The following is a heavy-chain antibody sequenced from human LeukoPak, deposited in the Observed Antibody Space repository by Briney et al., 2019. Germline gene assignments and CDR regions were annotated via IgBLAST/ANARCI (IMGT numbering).Heavy chain of an antibody. CDR1: GFTFSSYA. V-gene: IGHV3-23*01. D-gene: IGHD4-17*01. CDR3: AKEVALDYGDSGGFDY. Sequence: GGSLRLSCAASGFTFSSYAMSWVRQAPGKGLEWVSDISGSGGSTYYADSVKGRFTISRDNSKNTLYLQMNSLRAEDTAVYYCAKEVALDYGDSGGFDYWGQGTLVTVSS. CDR2: ISGSGGST. J-gene: IGHJ4*02.